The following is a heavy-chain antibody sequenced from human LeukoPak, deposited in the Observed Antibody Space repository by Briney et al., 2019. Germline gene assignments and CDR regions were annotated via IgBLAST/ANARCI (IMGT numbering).Heavy chain of an antibody. CDR3: AKGGRTLVPAAIFFDY. J-gene: IGHJ4*02. V-gene: IGHV3-9*01. CDR1: GFTFDDYA. CDR2: ISWNSGSI. Sequence: GGSLRLSCAASGFTFDDYAMHWVRQAPGKGMEWVSGISWNSGSIGYADSVKGRFTISRDNAKNSLYLQMNSLRAEDTALYYCAKGGRTLVPAAIFFDYWGQGTLVTVSS. D-gene: IGHD2-2*02.